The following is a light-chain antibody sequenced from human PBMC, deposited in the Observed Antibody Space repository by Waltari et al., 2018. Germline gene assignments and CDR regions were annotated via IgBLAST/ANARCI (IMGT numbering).Light chain of an antibody. Sequence: EIVMTQSPATLSVSPGERATLSCRASQSVSSDLAWYQQKPGQAPRLLIYGASTRATGIPARFSGSGSGTEFTLTISSLQSEDFAVYYCQQYNNWPPWTFGQGTKLE. J-gene: IGKJ2*02. CDR2: GAS. V-gene: IGKV3-15*01. CDR3: QQYNNWPPWT. CDR1: QSVSSD.